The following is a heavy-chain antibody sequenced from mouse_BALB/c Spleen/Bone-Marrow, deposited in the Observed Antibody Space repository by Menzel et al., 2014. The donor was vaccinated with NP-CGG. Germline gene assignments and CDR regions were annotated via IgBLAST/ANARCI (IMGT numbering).Heavy chain of an antibody. D-gene: IGHD2-4*01. Sequence: DLVKPGASVKLSCKASGYTFTSYWINWIKQRPGQGLEWIGRIAPGSGSTYYNEMFKGKATLTVDTSSSTAYIQLSSLSSEDSAVYFCARGDDYDPFAYWGQGTLVTFSA. J-gene: IGHJ3*01. CDR3: ARGDDYDPFAY. CDR1: GYTFTSYW. CDR2: IAPGSGST. V-gene: IGHV1S41*01.